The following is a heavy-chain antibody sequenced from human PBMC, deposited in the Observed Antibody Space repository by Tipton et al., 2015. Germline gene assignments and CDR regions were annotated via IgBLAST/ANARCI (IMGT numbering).Heavy chain of an antibody. D-gene: IGHD2-15*01. V-gene: IGHV3-7*03. Sequence: SLRLSCVASGFTFSSYWMTWVRQAPGKGLEWVANIDGDGSDRKYVDSVNGRFTISRDNSKNTLYLQMNSLRDEDTAVYYCAKGVAYYYAMDVWGQGTTVTVSS. J-gene: IGHJ6*02. CDR1: GFTFSSYW. CDR3: AKGVAYYYAMDV. CDR2: IDGDGSDR.